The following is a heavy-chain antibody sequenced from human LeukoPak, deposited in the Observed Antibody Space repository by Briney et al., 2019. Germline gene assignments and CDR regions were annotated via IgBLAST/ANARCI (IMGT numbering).Heavy chain of an antibody. V-gene: IGHV4-34*01. Sequence: PSETLSLTCGVYGGSVSGYYWNWIRQPPGKGLEWIGEINHSGSTSYNPSLKSRVTIPLDTSKNQFSLKLRSVTAADTAVYYCASRGDPRSSGYYHATNYYGMDVWGQGTTVTVSS. J-gene: IGHJ6*02. D-gene: IGHD3-22*01. CDR2: INHSGST. CDR1: GGSVSGYY. CDR3: ASRGDPRSSGYYHATNYYGMDV.